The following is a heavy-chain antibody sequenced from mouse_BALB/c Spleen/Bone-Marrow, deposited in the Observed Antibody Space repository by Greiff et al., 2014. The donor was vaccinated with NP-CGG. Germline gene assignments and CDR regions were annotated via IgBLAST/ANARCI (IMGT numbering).Heavy chain of an antibody. CDR1: GFTFSSYG. V-gene: IGHV5-6*02. CDR3: ARGGGAYYGNYWFAY. CDR2: ISSGGSYT. Sequence: EVNVEESGGDLVKPGGSLKLSCAASGFTFSSYGMSWVRQTPDKRLEWVATISSGGSYTYYPDSVKGRFTISRDNAKNTLYLQMSSLKSEDTAMYYCARGGGAYYGNYWFAYWGQGTLVTVSA. D-gene: IGHD2-10*01. J-gene: IGHJ3*01.